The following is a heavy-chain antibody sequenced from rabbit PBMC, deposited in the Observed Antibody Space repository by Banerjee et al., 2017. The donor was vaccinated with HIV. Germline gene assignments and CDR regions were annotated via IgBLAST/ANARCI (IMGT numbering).Heavy chain of an antibody. D-gene: IGHD6-1*01. V-gene: IGHV1S45*01. CDR2: IGTSSGNT. CDR1: GFSFSSGYD. CDR3: ARGVGYPYTAHNL. J-gene: IGHJ4*01. Sequence: QEQLVESGGGLVQPGGSLKLSCKASGFSFSSGYDMCWVRQAPGKGLEWIACIGTSSGNTYYASWAKGRFTISKTSSTTVTLQMTSLTAADTATWFCARGVGYPYTAHNLWGPGTLVTVS.